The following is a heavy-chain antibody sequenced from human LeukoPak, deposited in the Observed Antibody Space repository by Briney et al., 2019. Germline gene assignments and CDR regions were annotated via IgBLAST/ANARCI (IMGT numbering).Heavy chain of an antibody. CDR1: SFTFSSYW. D-gene: IGHD6-19*01. CDR2: IKQDGSEK. V-gene: IGHV3-7*01. J-gene: IGHJ3*02. CDR3: ARVGSGWSDAFDI. Sequence: GGSLRLSCAASSFTFSSYWMTWVRQAPGKGLEWVANIKQDGSEKYYVDSVKGRFTISRDNAKNSLYLQMNSLRAEDTAVYYCARVGSGWSDAFDIWGQGTMVTVSS.